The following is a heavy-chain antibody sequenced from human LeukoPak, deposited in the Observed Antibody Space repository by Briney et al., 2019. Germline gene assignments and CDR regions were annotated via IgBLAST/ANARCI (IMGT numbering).Heavy chain of an antibody. V-gene: IGHV4-30-4*01. Sequence: SETLSLTCTVSGGSISSGDYYWSWIRQPPGKGLEWIGYIYYSGSTYYNPSLKSRVTISVDTSKNQFSLKLSSVTAEDTAVYYCARGARFLEWSTDYWGQGTLVTVSS. J-gene: IGHJ4*02. CDR3: ARGARFLEWSTDY. D-gene: IGHD3-3*01. CDR1: GGSISSGDYY. CDR2: IYYSGST.